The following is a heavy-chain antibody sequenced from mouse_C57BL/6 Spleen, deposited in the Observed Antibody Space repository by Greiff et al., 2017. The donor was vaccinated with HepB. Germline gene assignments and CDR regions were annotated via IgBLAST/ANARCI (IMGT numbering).Heavy chain of an antibody. CDR3: ARDAQGYFDY. Sequence: DVQLVESGGGLVQSGRSLRLSCATSGFTFSDFYMEWVRQAPGKGLEWIAASRNKANDYTTEYSASVKGRFIVSRDTSQSILYLQMNALRAEDTAIYYCARDAQGYFDYWGQGTTLTVSS. J-gene: IGHJ2*01. CDR2: SRNKANDYTT. CDR1: GFTFSDFY. V-gene: IGHV7-1*01.